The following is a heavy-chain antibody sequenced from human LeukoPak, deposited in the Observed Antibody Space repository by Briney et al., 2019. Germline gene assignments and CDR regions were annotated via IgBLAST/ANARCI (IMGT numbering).Heavy chain of an antibody. J-gene: IGHJ4*02. CDR3: ASGPPRAAATFDY. V-gene: IGHV1-69*13. Sequence: SVKVSCKASGGTFSSYAISWVRQAPGQGLEWMGGIIPIFGTANYAQKFQGRVTITADESTSTAYMELSSLRSEDTAVYYCASGPPRAAATFDYWGQGTLVTVSS. D-gene: IGHD2-15*01. CDR2: IIPIFGTA. CDR1: GGTFSSYA.